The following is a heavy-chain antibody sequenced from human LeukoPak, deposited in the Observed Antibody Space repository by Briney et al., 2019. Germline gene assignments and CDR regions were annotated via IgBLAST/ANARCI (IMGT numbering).Heavy chain of an antibody. Sequence: GGSLRLSCAASGFTFSSYAMSWVRRAPGKGLEWVSAISGSGGSTYYADSVKGRFTISRDNSKNTLYLQMNSLRAEDTAVYYCASEIGGSPYYFDYWGQGTLVTVSS. V-gene: IGHV3-23*01. D-gene: IGHD1-26*01. CDR2: ISGSGGST. J-gene: IGHJ4*02. CDR1: GFTFSSYA. CDR3: ASEIGGSPYYFDY.